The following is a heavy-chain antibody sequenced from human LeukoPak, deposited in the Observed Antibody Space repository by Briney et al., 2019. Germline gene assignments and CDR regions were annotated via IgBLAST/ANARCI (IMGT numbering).Heavy chain of an antibody. CDR3: AKGSGSYDY. J-gene: IGHJ4*02. D-gene: IGHD1-26*01. CDR2: ISGSGGST. Sequence: GASLRLSCAASGFTFSSYAMSWVRPAPGKGLEWVSVISGSGGSTYYADFVKGRFTISRDNSKNTLFLQMNSLRAEDTAVYYCAKGSGSYDYWGQGTLVTVSS. V-gene: IGHV3-23*01. CDR1: GFTFSSYA.